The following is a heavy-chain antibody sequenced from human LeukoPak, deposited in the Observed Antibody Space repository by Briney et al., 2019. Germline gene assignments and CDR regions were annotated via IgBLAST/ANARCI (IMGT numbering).Heavy chain of an antibody. D-gene: IGHD3-9*01. CDR2: IYHSGST. Sequence: PSQTLSLTCAVSGGSISSGGYSWSWIRQPPGKGLGWIGYIYHSGSTYYNPSLKSRVTISVDRSKNQFSLKLSSVTAADTAVYYCVSSHFDWLEGYFQHWGQGTLVTVSS. V-gene: IGHV4-30-2*01. CDR1: GGSISSGGYS. J-gene: IGHJ1*01. CDR3: VSSHFDWLEGYFQH.